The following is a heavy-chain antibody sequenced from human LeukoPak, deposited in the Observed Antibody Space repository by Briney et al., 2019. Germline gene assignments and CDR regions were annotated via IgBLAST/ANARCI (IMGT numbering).Heavy chain of an antibody. Sequence: GASVKVSCKASGYTFTSYAMNWVRQASGQGLEWMGWINTNTGNPTYAQGFTGRFVFSLDTSVSTAYLQISSLKAEDTAVYYCARGLAVAGTGDFDYWGQGTLVTVSS. CDR2: INTNTGNP. CDR1: GYTFTSYA. V-gene: IGHV7-4-1*02. CDR3: ARGLAVAGTGDFDY. D-gene: IGHD6-19*01. J-gene: IGHJ4*02.